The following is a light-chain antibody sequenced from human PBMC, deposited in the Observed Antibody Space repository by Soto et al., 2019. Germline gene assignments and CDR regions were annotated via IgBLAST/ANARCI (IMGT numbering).Light chain of an antibody. J-gene: IGKJ4*01. Sequence: AIHMTQSPSSLSASVGDRVTITCRASQGIRNDLGWYQKKPGKAPKLLIYAASSLQSGVPSRFSGSGSGTDFTLTISSLQPEDFATYYCQQANSFLLTFGGGTKVDIK. CDR1: QGIRND. V-gene: IGKV1-6*01. CDR3: QQANSFLLT. CDR2: AAS.